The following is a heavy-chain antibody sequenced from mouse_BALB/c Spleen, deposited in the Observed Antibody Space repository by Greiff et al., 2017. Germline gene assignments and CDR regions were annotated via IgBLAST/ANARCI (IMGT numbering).Heavy chain of an antibody. CDR2: IWGDGST. CDR1: GFSLTGYG. V-gene: IGHV2-6-7*01. J-gene: IGHJ4*01. Sequence: QVQLKESGPGLVAPSQSLSITCTVSGFSLTGYGVNWVRQPPGKGLEWLGMIWGDGSTDYNSALKSRLSISKDNSKSQVFLKMNSLQTDDTARYYCARSGIYYGYDGPHYYAMDYWGQGTSVTVSS. D-gene: IGHD2-2*01. CDR3: ARSGIYYGYDGPHYYAMDY.